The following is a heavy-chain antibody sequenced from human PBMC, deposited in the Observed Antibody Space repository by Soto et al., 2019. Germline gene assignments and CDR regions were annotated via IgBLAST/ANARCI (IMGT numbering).Heavy chain of an antibody. V-gene: IGHV3-11*01. CDR1: GFTFSDYY. CDR2: ISGSGSTI. D-gene: IGHD4-17*01. CDR3: ARSLRPTVLRRSNFDL. J-gene: IGHJ2*01. Sequence: QVQLVESGGNLVKPGGSLRLSCAASGFTFSDYYMSWIRQAPGKGLEWVSYISGSGSTIYYADSMKGRFTISRDNAENSLYLQISSLRAEDTAVYYCARSLRPTVLRRSNFDLWGRGTLVTVSS.